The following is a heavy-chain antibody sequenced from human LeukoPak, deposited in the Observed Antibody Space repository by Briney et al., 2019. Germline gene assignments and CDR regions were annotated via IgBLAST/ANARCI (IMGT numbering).Heavy chain of an antibody. CDR1: GFTFSSYA. V-gene: IGHV3-23*01. CDR3: AKDVRKVAWIQLWKNAFDI. CDR2: ISGSGGST. Sequence: GGSLRLSCAASGFTFSSYAMSWVRQAPGKGLEWVSAISGSGGSTYYADSVKGRFTISRDNSKNTLYPQMNSLRAEDTAVYYCAKDVRKVAWIQLWKNAFDIWGQGTMVTVSS. J-gene: IGHJ3*02. D-gene: IGHD5-18*01.